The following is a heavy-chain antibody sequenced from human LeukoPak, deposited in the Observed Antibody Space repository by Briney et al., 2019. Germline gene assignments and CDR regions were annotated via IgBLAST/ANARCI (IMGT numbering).Heavy chain of an antibody. J-gene: IGHJ6*02. D-gene: IGHD3-16*01. CDR2: IYYSGST. V-gene: IGHV4-30-4*01. Sequence: SETLSLTCTVSGDSISSTSYYWSWIRQPPGKGLEWIGYIYYSGSTYYNPSLKSRVTISVDTSKNQFSLKLSSVTAADTAVYYCARDWADDPALADVWGQGTTVTVSS. CDR3: ARDWADDPALADV. CDR1: GDSISSTSYY.